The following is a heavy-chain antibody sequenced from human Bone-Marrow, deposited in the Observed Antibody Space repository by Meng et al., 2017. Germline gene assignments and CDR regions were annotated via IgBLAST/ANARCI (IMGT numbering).Heavy chain of an antibody. J-gene: IGHJ4*02. CDR3: ARAIRFQPRGDFDY. D-gene: IGHD3-3*01. CDR2: INHSGST. V-gene: IGHV4-34*01. Sequence: GSLRLSCAVYGGSFSGYYWSWIRQPPGKGLEWIGEINHSGSTNYNPSLKSRVTISVDTSKNQFSLKLSSVTAADTAVYYCARAIRFQPRGDFDYWGQGTLVTVSS. CDR1: GGSFSGYY.